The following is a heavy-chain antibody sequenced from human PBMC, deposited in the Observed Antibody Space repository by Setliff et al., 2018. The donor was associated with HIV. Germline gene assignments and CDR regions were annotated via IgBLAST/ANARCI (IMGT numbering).Heavy chain of an antibody. V-gene: IGHV1-69*10. CDR3: ARGAYRRRDGGTYFYQFDF. J-gene: IGHJ4*02. D-gene: IGHD1-26*01. CDR2: IIPIVDIA. CDR1: GGTFSSYA. Sequence: SVKVSCKASGGTFSSYAISWVRQAPGQGLEWMGGIIPIVDIAKFAQKFQDRVTITADKSTSTAFMELSSLRSEDTAVYHCARGAYRRRDGGTYFYQFDFWGRGTLVTVSS.